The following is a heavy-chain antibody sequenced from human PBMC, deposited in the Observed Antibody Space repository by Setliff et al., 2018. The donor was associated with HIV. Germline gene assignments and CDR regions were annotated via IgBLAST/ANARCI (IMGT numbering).Heavy chain of an antibody. CDR1: GGSFSGYY. CDR3: ARGTAYYNFWSGYSQDYYYYMDV. J-gene: IGHJ6*03. D-gene: IGHD3-3*01. CDR2: INHSGST. V-gene: IGHV4-34*01. Sequence: ASETLSLTCAVYGGSFSGYYWSWIRQSPGKGLEWIGEINHSGSTKYNPPLKSRVTISVDTSKNQFSLKLSSVTAADTAVYYCARGTAYYNFWSGYSQDYYYYMDVWGKGTTVTVSS.